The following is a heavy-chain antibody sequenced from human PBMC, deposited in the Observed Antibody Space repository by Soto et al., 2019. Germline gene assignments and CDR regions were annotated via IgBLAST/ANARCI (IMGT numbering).Heavy chain of an antibody. J-gene: IGHJ3*02. D-gene: IGHD3-3*01. CDR2: IYSGGST. CDR1: GFTVSSNY. Sequence: GGSQRLSCAASGFTVSSNYMSWVRQAPGKGLEWVSVIYSGGSTYYADSVKGRFTISRDNSKNTLYLQMNSLRAEDTAVYYCARDRDYDFWSGYRGRDAFDIWGQGTMVTVSS. CDR3: ARDRDYDFWSGYRGRDAFDI. V-gene: IGHV3-66*01.